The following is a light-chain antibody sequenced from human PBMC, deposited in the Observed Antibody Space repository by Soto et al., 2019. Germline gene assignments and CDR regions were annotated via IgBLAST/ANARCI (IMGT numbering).Light chain of an antibody. CDR1: QSVGNN. CDR3: QQSKNWPPIT. V-gene: IGKV3-15*01. CDR2: GAF. Sequence: EVVLTQSPATLSVSPGERATLSCRTSQSVGNNLAWYQQKPGQAPRLLMYGAFIRAPGLPVRFRGTGSGTEFTLNIRGLQSEDVAMYYCQQSKNWPPITLAQGTRLEIK. J-gene: IGKJ5*01.